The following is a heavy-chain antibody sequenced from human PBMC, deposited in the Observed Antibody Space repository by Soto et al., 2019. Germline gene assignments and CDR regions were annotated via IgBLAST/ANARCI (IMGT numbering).Heavy chain of an antibody. CDR2: INAGNGNT. CDR3: ARLGDLPGIVGAIDAFDI. CDR1: GYTFTSYA. Sequence: ASVKVSCKASGYTFTSYAMHWVRQAPGQRLEWMGWINAGNGNTKYSQKFQSRGTITRDTSASTAYMELSSLRSEDTAVYYCARLGDLPGIVGAIDAFDIWGQGTMVTVSS. D-gene: IGHD1-26*01. V-gene: IGHV1-3*01. J-gene: IGHJ3*02.